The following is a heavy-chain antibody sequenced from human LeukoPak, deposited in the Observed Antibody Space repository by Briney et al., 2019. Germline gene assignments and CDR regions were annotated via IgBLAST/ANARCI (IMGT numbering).Heavy chain of an antibody. D-gene: IGHD3-22*01. CDR3: AKDGGHYYDSSGYLGDAFDI. CDR1: GFTFSFYA. CDR2: ISGSGGGT. V-gene: IGHV3-23*01. Sequence: GGPLRLSCAASGFTFSFYAMSWVRQAPGKGLEWVSAISGSGGGTYYADSVKGRFTTSRDNSKNTLYLQMNSLRAEDTAVYYCAKDGGHYYDSSGYLGDAFDIWGQGTMVTVSS. J-gene: IGHJ3*02.